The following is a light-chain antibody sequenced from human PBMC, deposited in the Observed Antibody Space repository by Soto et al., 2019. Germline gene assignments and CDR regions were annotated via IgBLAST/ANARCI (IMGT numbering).Light chain of an antibody. CDR1: QSVSSD. CDR3: QQRSNWPPYT. V-gene: IGKV3-11*01. J-gene: IGKJ2*01. Sequence: EIVLTQSPATLSLSPGERATLSCRASQSVSSDLAWYQQKPGQAPRLLIYDASNSATGIPARFSGSGSGTDFTLTISSLEPEDFAVYYCQQRSNWPPYTFGQGTKLEIK. CDR2: DAS.